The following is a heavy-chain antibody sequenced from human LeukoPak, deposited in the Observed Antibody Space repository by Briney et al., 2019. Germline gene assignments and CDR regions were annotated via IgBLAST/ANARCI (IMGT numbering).Heavy chain of an antibody. CDR1: GGSISSYY. Sequence: PSETLSLTCTVSGGSISSYYWSWIRQPPGKGLEWIGYIYYSGSTNYSPSLKSRVTISVDTSKNQFSLKLSSVTAADTAVYYCARTDRAVAGTDWFDPWGQGTLVTASS. J-gene: IGHJ5*02. CDR2: IYYSGST. CDR3: ARTDRAVAGTDWFDP. V-gene: IGHV4-59*01. D-gene: IGHD6-19*01.